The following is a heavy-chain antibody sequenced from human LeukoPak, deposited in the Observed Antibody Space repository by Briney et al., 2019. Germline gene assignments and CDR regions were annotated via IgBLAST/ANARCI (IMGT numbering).Heavy chain of an antibody. J-gene: IGHJ6*04. D-gene: IGHD6-19*01. CDR1: GYTFTSYG. CDR2: ISTYNGYA. V-gene: IGHV1-18*01. Sequence: ASVKVSCKASGYTFTSYGISWARQAPGQGLEWMGWISTYNGYANYVQKFQGRVIMTTETSTNTAYMELRSLRSDDTAVYYCARNSSDWYGYMDVWGKGTTVTVSS. CDR3: ARNSSDWYGYMDV.